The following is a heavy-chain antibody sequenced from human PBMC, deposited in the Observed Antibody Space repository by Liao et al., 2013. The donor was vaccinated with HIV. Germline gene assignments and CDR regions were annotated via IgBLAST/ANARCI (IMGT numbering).Heavy chain of an antibody. CDR1: GASFSDHS. Sequence: QVQLQQWGAGPLKPSETLSLTCAVYGASFSDHSWSWIRQPPGKGLEWIGEINHSGSTYYNPSLKSRVTISVDTSKNQFSLKLSSVTAADTAVYYCARARYYFDYWGQGTLVTVSS. CDR2: INHSGST. V-gene: IGHV4-34*02. J-gene: IGHJ4*02. CDR3: ARARYYFDY.